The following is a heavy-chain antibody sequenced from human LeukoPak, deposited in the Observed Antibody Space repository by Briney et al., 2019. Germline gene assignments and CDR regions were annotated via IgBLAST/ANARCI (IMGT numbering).Heavy chain of an antibody. Sequence: SETLSLTCAVYGGSFSGYYWSWIRQPPGKGLEWIGEINHSGSTNYNPSLKSRVTISVDTSKNQFSLKLSSVTAADTAVYYCARVRGGIAVAGIDYWGQGTLVTVSS. D-gene: IGHD6-19*01. CDR1: GGSFSGYY. CDR2: INHSGST. J-gene: IGHJ4*02. V-gene: IGHV4-34*01. CDR3: ARVRGGIAVAGIDY.